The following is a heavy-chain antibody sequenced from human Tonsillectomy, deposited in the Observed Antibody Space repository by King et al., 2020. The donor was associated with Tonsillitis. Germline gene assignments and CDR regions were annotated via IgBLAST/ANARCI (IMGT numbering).Heavy chain of an antibody. V-gene: IGHV3-13*01. CDR1: GFTFSNYD. CDR3: ARGVVPSANNNYYFYMDV. J-gene: IGHJ6*03. CDR2: IRTAGDT. D-gene: IGHD2-2*01. Sequence: QLVQSGGGLVQPGGSLRLSCAASGFTFSNYDMHWVRQATGKGLEWVSVIRTAGDTYYPDPVKGRFTISRENAKNSFYLQMSSLRAGDTAVYYCARGVVPSANNNYYFYMDVWGKGTTVTVSS.